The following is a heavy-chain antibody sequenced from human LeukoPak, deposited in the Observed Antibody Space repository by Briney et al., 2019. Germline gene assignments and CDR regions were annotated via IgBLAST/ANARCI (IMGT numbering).Heavy chain of an antibody. Sequence: ASVKVSCKASGYTFTSYDINWVRQATGQGLEWMGWMNPNSGNTGYAQKFQGRVTMTRNTSISTAYMELSSLRSEDTAVYYCVAGLLWLGGPPDYWGQGTLVTVSS. D-gene: IGHD3-10*01. J-gene: IGHJ4*02. CDR1: GYTFTSYD. CDR3: VAGLLWLGGPPDY. V-gene: IGHV1-8*01. CDR2: MNPNSGNT.